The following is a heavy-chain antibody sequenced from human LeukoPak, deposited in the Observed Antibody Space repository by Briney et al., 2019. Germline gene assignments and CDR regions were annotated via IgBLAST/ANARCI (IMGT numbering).Heavy chain of an antibody. CDR1: GFTFSSYG. D-gene: IGHD4-17*01. CDR3: AKRDGDQGSFDY. J-gene: IGHJ4*02. V-gene: IGHV3-30*18. Sequence: GGSLRLSCAASGFTFSSYGMHWVRQAPGKGLEWVAVISYDGSNKYYADSVKGRLTISRDNSKNTLYLQMNSLRAEDTAVYYCAKRDGDQGSFDYWGQGTLVTVSS. CDR2: ISYDGSNK.